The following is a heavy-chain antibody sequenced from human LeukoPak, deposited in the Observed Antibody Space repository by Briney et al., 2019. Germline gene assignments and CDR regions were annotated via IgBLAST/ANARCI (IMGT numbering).Heavy chain of an antibody. D-gene: IGHD6-19*01. CDR2: IYYSGST. V-gene: IGHV4-61*01. Sequence: KSSETLSLTCTVSGGSVSSGSYYWTWIRQPPGKGLEWIGYIYYSGSTTYNPSLKSRVTISVDTSKNQFSLKLSSVTAADTAIYSCARVVGSGWFDPWGQGTLVIVSP. J-gene: IGHJ5*02. CDR1: GGSVSSGSYY. CDR3: ARVVGSGWFDP.